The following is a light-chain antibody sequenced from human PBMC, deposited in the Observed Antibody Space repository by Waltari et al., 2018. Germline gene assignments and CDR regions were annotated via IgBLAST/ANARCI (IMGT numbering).Light chain of an antibody. J-gene: IGLJ2*01. CDR3: QSFDTSLSGGVV. CDR1: STNIGAGHD. Sequence: QSVLTQPPSVSGAPGQRVTSSCTGSSTNIGAGHDVHWYQDFPGAAPKLLIYGNNNRPSGVPDRFSGSKSGTSASLAITRLQAEDEAHYYCQSFDTSLSGGVVFGGGTKVTVL. CDR2: GNN. V-gene: IGLV1-40*01.